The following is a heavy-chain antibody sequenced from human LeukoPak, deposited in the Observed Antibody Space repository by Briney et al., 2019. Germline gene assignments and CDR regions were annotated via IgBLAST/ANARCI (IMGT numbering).Heavy chain of an antibody. J-gene: IGHJ5*02. D-gene: IGHD2-8*02. CDR3: ARWECTAGTCNWYDP. CDR1: GCNVSSNY. CDR2: LYRGDRT. Sequence: GGSLRHSCAASGCNVSSNYMSWVRPAPGKGLEWVSFLYRGDRTYYADSVKGRFTMSRDDMKRTVYLQMDSLRAEDTAVYYCARWECTAGTCNWYDPWGQGTPVTVSP. V-gene: IGHV3-66*01.